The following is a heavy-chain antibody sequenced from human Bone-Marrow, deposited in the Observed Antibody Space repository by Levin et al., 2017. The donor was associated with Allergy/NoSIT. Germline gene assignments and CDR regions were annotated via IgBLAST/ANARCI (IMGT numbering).Heavy chain of an antibody. CDR3: VPGIAATGSPTDY. D-gene: IGHD6-13*01. CDR2: IRDNGRRT. Sequence: GGSLRLSCSASGFTFNKYDMSWIRQSPGKGLEWVSAIRDNGRRTFYADTVKGRFTISRDNSKNTVSLQMNSLRVDDTAVYYCVPGIAATGSPTDYWGQGTLVTVSS. CDR1: GFTFNKYD. J-gene: IGHJ4*02. V-gene: IGHV3-23*01.